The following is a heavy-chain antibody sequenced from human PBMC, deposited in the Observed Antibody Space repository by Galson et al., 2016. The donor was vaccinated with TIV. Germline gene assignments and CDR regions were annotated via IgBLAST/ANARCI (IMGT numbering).Heavy chain of an antibody. CDR3: ARGRGINGGLYFDY. CDR2: IRSDGSKK. D-gene: IGHD3-10*01. Sequence: SLRLSCAASGFTFSNFPMHRVRQAPGKGLDWVAFIRSDGSKKYADSVAGRFATSRDNSKNTVYLQMNSLKPEDTAPYFCARGRGINGGLYFDYWGRGTLVTVSS. CDR1: GFTFSNFP. J-gene: IGHJ4*02. V-gene: IGHV3-30*02.